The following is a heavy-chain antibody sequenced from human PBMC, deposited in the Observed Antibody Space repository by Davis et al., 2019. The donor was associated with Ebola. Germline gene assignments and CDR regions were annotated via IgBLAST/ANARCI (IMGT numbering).Heavy chain of an antibody. D-gene: IGHD4-11*01. CDR3: AIPGTSLTTVTDDDAFDI. V-gene: IGHV5-51*01. Sequence: GESLKISCKGSGYSFAGYWIVWVRQMPGKGLEWMGIIYPGDSDTTYSPSFQGQVTISADKSVRTAYLQWSSLKASDTAMYYCAIPGTSLTTVTDDDAFDIWGQGTMVTVSS. CDR1: GYSFAGYW. J-gene: IGHJ3*02. CDR2: IYPGDSDT.